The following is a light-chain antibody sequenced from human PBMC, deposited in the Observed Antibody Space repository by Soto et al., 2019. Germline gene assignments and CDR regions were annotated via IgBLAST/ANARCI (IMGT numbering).Light chain of an antibody. CDR1: NSDVGGYNY. Sequence: QSRVTQPASWSGSPRLSSTVSCARTNSDVGGYNYVSWYQQHPGKAPKLMIYDVSNRPSGVSNRFSGSKSGNTASLTISGLQAEDEADYYCSSYTSSSRYVFGTGTKAPS. CDR3: SSYTSSSRYV. V-gene: IGLV2-14*01. CDR2: DVS. J-gene: IGLJ1*01.